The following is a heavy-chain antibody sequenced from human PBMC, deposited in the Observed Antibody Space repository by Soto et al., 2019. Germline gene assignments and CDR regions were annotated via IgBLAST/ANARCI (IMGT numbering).Heavy chain of an antibody. D-gene: IGHD2-15*01. Sequence: GGSLRLSCAASGFTFSSYSMNWVRQAPGKGLEWVSYISSSSSTIYYADSVKGRFTISRDNAKNSLYLQMNSLRAEDTAVYYCARDGIGRTDFRGSLDYWGQGTLVTVSS. CDR3: ARDGIGRTDFRGSLDY. V-gene: IGHV3-48*01. CDR1: GFTFSSYS. CDR2: ISSSSSTI. J-gene: IGHJ4*02.